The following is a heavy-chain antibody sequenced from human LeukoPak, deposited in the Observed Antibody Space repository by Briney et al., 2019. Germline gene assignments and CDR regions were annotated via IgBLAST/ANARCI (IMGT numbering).Heavy chain of an antibody. D-gene: IGHD6-6*01. J-gene: IGHJ5*02. CDR1: GYSFTSYW. Sequence: GESLKISCKGSGYSFTSYWIGWVRQLPGKGLEWMGIIYPGDSDTRYSPSFQGQVTISADKSIRTAYLQWSSLKASDTAMYYCARRVGSSSSSHQFDPWGQGTLVTVSS. V-gene: IGHV5-51*01. CDR2: IYPGDSDT. CDR3: ARRVGSSSSSHQFDP.